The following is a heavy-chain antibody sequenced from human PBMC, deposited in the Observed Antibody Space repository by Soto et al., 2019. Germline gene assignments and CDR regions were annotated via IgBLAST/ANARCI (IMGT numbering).Heavy chain of an antibody. D-gene: IGHD2-21*02. CDR3: ASNLVTAGLGWFDP. V-gene: IGHV4-4*02. CDR2: IYHSGRT. Sequence: SETLSLTCAVSSGSFSSSYWWSWVRQPPGKGLEWIGEIYHSGRTNYNPSLRGRVTISVDKSKKQFSLKLSSVTAADTAVYYCASNLVTAGLGWFDPWGQGTLVTVSS. J-gene: IGHJ5*02. CDR1: SGSFSSSYW.